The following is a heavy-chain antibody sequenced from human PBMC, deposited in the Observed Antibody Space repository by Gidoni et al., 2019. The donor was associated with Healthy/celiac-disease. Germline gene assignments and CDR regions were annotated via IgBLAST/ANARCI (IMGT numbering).Heavy chain of an antibody. CDR1: GFTFSSYA. V-gene: IGHV3-23*01. D-gene: IGHD6-13*01. Sequence: EVQLLESGGGLVQPGGSLRLSCAASGFTFSSYAMSWVRQAPGKGLEWVSAISGSGGSTYYADSVKGRFTISRDNSKNTLYLQMNSLRAEDTAVYYCAKDPYSSSWPGVGPQARGYWGQGTLVTVSS. CDR2: ISGSGGST. J-gene: IGHJ4*02. CDR3: AKDPYSSSWPGVGPQARGY.